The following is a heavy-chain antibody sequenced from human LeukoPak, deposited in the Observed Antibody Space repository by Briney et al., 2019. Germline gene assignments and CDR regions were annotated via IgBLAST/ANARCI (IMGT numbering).Heavy chain of an antibody. CDR1: GGSFSGYY. D-gene: IGHD6-13*01. Sequence: SETLSLTCAVYGGSFSGYYWSWIRQPPGKGLEWIGEINHSGSTNYNPSLKSRVTILVDTSKNQFSLKLSSVTAADTAVYYCARRHSSSWTAGFQHWGQGTLVTVSS. CDR3: ARRHSSSWTAGFQH. V-gene: IGHV4-34*01. CDR2: INHSGST. J-gene: IGHJ1*01.